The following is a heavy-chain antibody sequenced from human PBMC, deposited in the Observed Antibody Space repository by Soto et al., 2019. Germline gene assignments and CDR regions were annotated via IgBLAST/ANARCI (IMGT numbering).Heavy chain of an antibody. CDR3: VSQRTTVPTQAYFDY. J-gene: IGHJ4*02. Sequence: ETLSLTCTVSGGSVTNSSYYWGWIRQSPGKGLEWIGSVYYRGRSYSKSPVKSRVTISVDTSKNRFSLSLNSVTASDTAVYFCVSQRTTVPTQAYFDYWGPGALVTVSS. V-gene: IGHV4-39*01. CDR1: GGSVTNSSYY. CDR2: VYYRGRS. D-gene: IGHD4-17*01.